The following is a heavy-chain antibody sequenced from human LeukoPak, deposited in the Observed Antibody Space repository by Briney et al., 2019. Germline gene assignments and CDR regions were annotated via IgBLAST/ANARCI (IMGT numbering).Heavy chain of an antibody. CDR3: ATNLIGAGEYFQQ. CDR2: ISSGGDFM. D-gene: IGHD2/OR15-2a*01. Sequence: PGGSLRLSCAASGLRFSDYYVSWIRQAPGKGLQWVSYISSGGDFMHYADSVKGRFTSSRDNAKNSGYLEMNSLGAEDTAVYYCATNLIGAGEYFQQWGQGTLVTVSS. V-gene: IGHV3-11*01. J-gene: IGHJ1*01. CDR1: GLRFSDYY.